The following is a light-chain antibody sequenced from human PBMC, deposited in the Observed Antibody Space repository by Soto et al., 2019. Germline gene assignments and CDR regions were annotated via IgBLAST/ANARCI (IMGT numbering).Light chain of an antibody. J-gene: IGKJ4*01. CDR3: LQHYTSPLT. CDR1: QGIRDV. CDR2: AAS. V-gene: IGKV1-17*02. Sequence: DIQMTQSPSSLSASVGDRVTITCRASQGIRDVLGWYQPKPGQATKRLIYAASTLQSGVPSRFSGSGSGTEFTLTISNLHPEDFATYFCLQHYTSPLTCGGGTQVE.